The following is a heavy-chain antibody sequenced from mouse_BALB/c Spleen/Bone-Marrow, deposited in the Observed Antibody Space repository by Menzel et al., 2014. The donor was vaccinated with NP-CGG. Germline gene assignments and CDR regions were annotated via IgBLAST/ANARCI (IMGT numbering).Heavy chain of an antibody. Sequence: VQLQQSGAELVRPGASVALSCKASGYTFTDYEMHWVKQTPVHGLEWIGAIDPETGGTAYNQKFKGKATLTADKSSSTAYMELRSLTSEDSAVYYCTRSLNGNYVMDFWGQGTSVTVSS. CDR1: GYTFTDYE. J-gene: IGHJ4*01. CDR3: TRSLNGNYVMDF. CDR2: IDPETGGT. D-gene: IGHD2-1*01. V-gene: IGHV1-15*01.